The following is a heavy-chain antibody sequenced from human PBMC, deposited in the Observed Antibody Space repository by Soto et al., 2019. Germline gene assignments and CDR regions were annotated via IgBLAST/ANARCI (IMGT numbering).Heavy chain of an antibody. CDR1: GYTFTSYG. CDR2: TSAYNGNS. Sequence: ASVKVSCKASGYTFTSYGISWVRQAPGQGLEWVGWTSAYNGNSNYAQKYHGRVTMTTDTSTSTAYMEMSSLRSDDTAVYYCARIADCSTTSRSFPSRFHIRGYSYYYGLDVWG. J-gene: IGHJ6*02. D-gene: IGHD2-2*01. V-gene: IGHV1-18*01. CDR3: ARIADCSTTSRSFPSRFHIRGYSYYYGLDV.